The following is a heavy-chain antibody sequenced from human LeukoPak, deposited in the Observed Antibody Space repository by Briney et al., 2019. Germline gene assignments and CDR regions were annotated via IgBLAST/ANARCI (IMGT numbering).Heavy chain of an antibody. J-gene: IGHJ5*02. CDR2: ISGTGSNT. Sequence: PGGSLRLSCAASGFTFSDYYMSWIRQAPGKGLEWVSYISGTGSNTNYADSMKGRFTISRDNAKHSLYLQMNSLRAEDTAVYYCARDFRGDAAFRWFDPWGQGTLVTVSS. V-gene: IGHV3-11*05. D-gene: IGHD3-16*01. CDR1: GFTFSDYY. CDR3: ARDFRGDAAFRWFDP.